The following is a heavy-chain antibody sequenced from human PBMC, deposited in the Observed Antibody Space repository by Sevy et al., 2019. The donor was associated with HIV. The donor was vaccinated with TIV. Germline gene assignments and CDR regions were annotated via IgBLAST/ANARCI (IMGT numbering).Heavy chain of an antibody. J-gene: IGHJ4*02. Sequence: GGSLRLSCAASGFSFSSYWMTWVRQAPGKGLEWVAYIKQDGSEKYYVDSVKGRFTISRDNAKNSLYLQMNSLRVEDTAVYYCAKNLYYESHDYWGQGTLVTVSS. CDR1: GFSFSSYW. CDR2: IKQDGSEK. D-gene: IGHD3-16*01. V-gene: IGHV3-7*01. CDR3: AKNLYYESHDY.